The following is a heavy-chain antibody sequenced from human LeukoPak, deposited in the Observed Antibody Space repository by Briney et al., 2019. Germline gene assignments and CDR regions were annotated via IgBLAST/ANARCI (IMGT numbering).Heavy chain of an antibody. J-gene: IGHJ4*02. V-gene: IGHV4-34*01. CDR1: GGSFSGYY. CDR2: INHSGST. D-gene: IGHD4-11*01. CDR3: ARRRTTVTSFDY. Sequence: SETLSLTCAVYGGSFSGYYWSWIRRPPGKGLEWIGQINHSGSTNYNPSLKSRVTISVDTSKNQFSLKLSSVTAADTAVYYCARRRTTVTSFDYWGQGTLVTVSS.